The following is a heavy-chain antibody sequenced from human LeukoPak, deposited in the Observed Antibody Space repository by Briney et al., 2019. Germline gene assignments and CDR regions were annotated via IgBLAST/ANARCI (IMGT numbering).Heavy chain of an antibody. CDR2: ISAYNGNT. Sequence: GASVKVSCKASGGTFSSYAISWVRQAPGQGLEWMGWISAYNGNTNYAQKLQGRVTMTTDTSTSTAYMELRSLRSDDTAVYYCARTRTIFGVVTFFDYWGQGTLVTVSS. CDR3: ARTRTIFGVVTFFDY. D-gene: IGHD3-3*01. V-gene: IGHV1-18*01. J-gene: IGHJ4*02. CDR1: GGTFSSYA.